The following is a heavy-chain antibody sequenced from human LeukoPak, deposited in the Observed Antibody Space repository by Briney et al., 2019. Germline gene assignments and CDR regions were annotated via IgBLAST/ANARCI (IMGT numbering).Heavy chain of an antibody. V-gene: IGHV3-30*02. Sequence: GGSLRLSXAASGFTFSRHGMHWVRQAPGKGMEWVAFIRYDGSDKYYADSVKGRFTISRDNSENTLYLQMNSLGPEDTAVYYCAKGFYYCSDGCPQYYYYMDVWGKGTTVIVSS. CDR2: IRYDGSDK. J-gene: IGHJ6*03. CDR3: AKGFYYCSDGCPQYYYYMDV. D-gene: IGHD2-15*01. CDR1: GFTFSRHG.